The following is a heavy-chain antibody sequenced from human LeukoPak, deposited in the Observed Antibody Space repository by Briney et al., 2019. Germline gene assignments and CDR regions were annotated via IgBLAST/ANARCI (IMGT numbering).Heavy chain of an antibody. CDR2: IKQDGSEE. CDR3: VGGTGWRLDS. J-gene: IGHJ1*01. D-gene: IGHD6-19*01. Sequence: PGRSLSLSCAVSGFTFSTYTMNWVRQAAGNVREGVAIIKQDGSEEFYVDSVKGRFIISRDNAKNSLYLQMNSLRVEDTAVYYCVGGTGWRLDSWGQGTLVTVSS. CDR1: GFTFSTYT. V-gene: IGHV3-7*03.